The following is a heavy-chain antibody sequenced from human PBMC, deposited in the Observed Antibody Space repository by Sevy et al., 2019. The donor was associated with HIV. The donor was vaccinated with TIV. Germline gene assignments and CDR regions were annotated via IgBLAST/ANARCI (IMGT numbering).Heavy chain of an antibody. Sequence: GGSLRLSCAVSGFSFDSYGMTWVRQAPGKGLEWVSAISGSGGSTYYADSVKGRFTISRDNSKNTLYLQMNSLRAEDTAVYYCAKGGSSSSWTKYNWFDPWGQRTLVTVSS. V-gene: IGHV3-23*01. D-gene: IGHD6-13*01. CDR3: AKGGSSSSWTKYNWFDP. J-gene: IGHJ5*02. CDR2: ISGSGGST. CDR1: GFSFDSYG.